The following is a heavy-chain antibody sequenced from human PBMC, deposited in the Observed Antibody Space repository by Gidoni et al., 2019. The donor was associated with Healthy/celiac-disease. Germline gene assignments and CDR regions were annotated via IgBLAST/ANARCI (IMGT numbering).Heavy chain of an antibody. V-gene: IGHV3-53*01. D-gene: IGHD1-26*01. J-gene: IGHJ3*02. CDR3: ARDIAFSTYSGSYSHMGAFDI. Sequence: EVQLVESGGGLIQPGGPLRLACAASGFSVSSNYMSWVRQAPGKGLEWVSVIYSGGSTYYADSVKGRFTISRDNSKNTLYLQMNSLRAEDTAVYYCARDIAFSTYSGSYSHMGAFDIWGQGTMVTVSS. CDR1: GFSVSSNY. CDR2: IYSGGST.